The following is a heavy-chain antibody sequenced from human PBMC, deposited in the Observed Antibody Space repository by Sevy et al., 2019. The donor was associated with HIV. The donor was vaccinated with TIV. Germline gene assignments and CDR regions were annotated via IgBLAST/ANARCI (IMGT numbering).Heavy chain of an antibody. V-gene: IGHV4-31*03. Sequence: SETLSLTCTVSGGSISSGGYYWSWIRQHPGKGLEWIGYSYYSGSTYYNPSLKSRVTISVDTSKNQFSLKLSSVTAADTAVYYCARGVLYYYDSSGYPQIDPWGQGTLVTVSS. CDR3: ARGVLYYYDSSGYPQIDP. CDR1: GGSISSGGYY. D-gene: IGHD3-22*01. CDR2: SYYSGST. J-gene: IGHJ5*02.